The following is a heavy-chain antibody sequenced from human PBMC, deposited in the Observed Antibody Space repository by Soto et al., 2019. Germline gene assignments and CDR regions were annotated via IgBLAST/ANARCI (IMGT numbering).Heavy chain of an antibody. Sequence: QVQLVESGGGVVQPGRSLSLSCAASGFTFNTYGMHWVRQAPGRGLEWVAVIWYDGSIKYYADSVKGRFTISRDNSKNTLYLQMNSLRTEDTAVYYCARIDCTGGSCRPYADYDMDVWGQGTKVTVSS. J-gene: IGHJ6*02. CDR1: GFTFNTYG. D-gene: IGHD2-15*01. V-gene: IGHV3-33*01. CDR3: ARIDCTGGSCRPYADYDMDV. CDR2: IWYDGSIK.